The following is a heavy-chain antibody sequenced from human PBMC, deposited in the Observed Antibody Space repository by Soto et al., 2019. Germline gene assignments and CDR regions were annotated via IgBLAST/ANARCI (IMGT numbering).Heavy chain of an antibody. Sequence: QVQLQESGPGLVKPSQTLSLTCTVSGGSISSGGYYWSWIRQHPGKGLEWIGYIYYSGSTYYNPSLKCSVTISVDTSKNQCSLKLTSVTAADTAVYYCARDPGTGDGEYYFNFWGQGTLVTVSS. D-gene: IGHD7-27*01. CDR3: ARDPGTGDGEYYFNF. V-gene: IGHV4-31*01. CDR2: IYYSGST. CDR1: GGSISSGGYY. J-gene: IGHJ4*02.